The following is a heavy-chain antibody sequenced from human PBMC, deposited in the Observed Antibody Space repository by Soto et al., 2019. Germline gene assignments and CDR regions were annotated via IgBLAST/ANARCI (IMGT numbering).Heavy chain of an antibody. Sequence: VAVISYDGSNKYYADSVKGRFTISRDNSKNTLYLQMNSLRAEDTAVYYCARVDMEGGYYYDSSGYYYGDYWGQGTLVTVSS. J-gene: IGHJ4*02. D-gene: IGHD3-22*01. CDR2: ISYDGSNK. CDR3: ARVDMEGGYYYDSSGYYYGDY. V-gene: IGHV3-30-3*01.